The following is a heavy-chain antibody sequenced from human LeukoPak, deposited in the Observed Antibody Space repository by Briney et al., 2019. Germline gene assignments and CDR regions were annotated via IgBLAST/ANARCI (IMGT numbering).Heavy chain of an antibody. CDR2: ISGDGSST. CDR3: ARALGDI. V-gene: IGHV3-74*01. Sequence: GGSLRLSCAASGFTFSTYWMHWVRQAPGKGPVWVSRISGDGSSTAYGDSVKGRFTIFRDNAKNTLYLQMNGLRVEDTAVYYCARALGDIRGQGTLVTVSS. J-gene: IGHJ4*02. CDR1: GFTFSTYW.